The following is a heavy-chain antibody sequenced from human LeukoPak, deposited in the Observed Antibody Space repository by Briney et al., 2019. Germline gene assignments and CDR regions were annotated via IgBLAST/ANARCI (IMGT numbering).Heavy chain of an antibody. D-gene: IGHD1-26*01. V-gene: IGHV4-59*01. J-gene: IGHJ4*02. CDR1: GGSISSYY. Sequence: SETLSLTCTVSGGSISSYYWSWIRQPPGQGLEWIGYIYYSGSTNYNPSLKRRVTISVDTSKNQFSLKLSSVTAADTAVYYCAREVGSYYGAAGGGYYFDYWGQGTLVTVSS. CDR3: AREVGSYYGAAGGGYYFDY. CDR2: IYYSGST.